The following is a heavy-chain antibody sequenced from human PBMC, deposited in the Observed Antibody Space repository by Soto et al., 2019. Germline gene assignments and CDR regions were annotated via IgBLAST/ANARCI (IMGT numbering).Heavy chain of an antibody. CDR2: IIPIFGTA. J-gene: IGHJ4*02. CDR1: SGTFSSYA. CDR3: ARGEEDYGDYD. V-gene: IGHV1-69*13. Sequence: WXSAKVSCRPSSGTFSSYAISWVRQAPGQGLEWMGGIIPIFGTANYAQKFQGRVTITADESTSTAYMELSSLRSEDTAVYYCARGEEDYGDYDWGQGTLVTVYS. D-gene: IGHD4-17*01.